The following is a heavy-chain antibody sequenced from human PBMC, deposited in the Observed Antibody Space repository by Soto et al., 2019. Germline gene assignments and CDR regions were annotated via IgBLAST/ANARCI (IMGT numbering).Heavy chain of an antibody. CDR3: AREGRATYYYYGMDV. V-gene: IGHV1-18*01. CDR1: GYTFTTYG. Sequence: QVQLEQSGAEVKKPGDSMKVSCKASGYTFTTYGSSWVRQAPGQGLEWMGWINGYNGNTDYQQKLQGRVTMTTDTSTSTANMELRSLRSDDTAVYYCAREGRATYYYYGMDVWGQGTTVTVSS. CDR2: INGYNGNT. D-gene: IGHD1-26*01. J-gene: IGHJ6*02.